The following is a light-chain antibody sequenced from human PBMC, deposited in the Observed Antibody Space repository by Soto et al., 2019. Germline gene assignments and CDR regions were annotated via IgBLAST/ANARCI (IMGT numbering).Light chain of an antibody. Sequence: EIVLTQSPGTLSLSPGERDTLSCRASQSVSSYLVWYQQKPGQAPRLLIYGASSRATGITYRFSGSGSGTDFTLTISRLEPEDFAVYYCQQYGSAPRTFGQGTKVEIK. J-gene: IGKJ1*01. V-gene: IGKV3-20*01. CDR1: QSVSSY. CDR3: QQYGSAPRT. CDR2: GAS.